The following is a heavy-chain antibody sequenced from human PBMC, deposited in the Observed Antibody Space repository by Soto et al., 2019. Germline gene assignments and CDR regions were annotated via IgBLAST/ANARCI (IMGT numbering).Heavy chain of an antibody. D-gene: IGHD2-21*01. CDR2: IWYDGSNK. CDR1: GFTFSSYG. J-gene: IGHJ3*02. CDR3: VRDGLGEGRDAFDI. V-gene: IGHV3-33*01. Sequence: QVQLVESGGGVVQPGRSLRLSCAASGFTFSSYGMHWVRQAPGKGLEWVAVIWYDGSNKYYADSVKGRFTISRDNSKNTLYLQMNSLRAEDTAVYYCVRDGLGEGRDAFDIWGQGTMVTVSS.